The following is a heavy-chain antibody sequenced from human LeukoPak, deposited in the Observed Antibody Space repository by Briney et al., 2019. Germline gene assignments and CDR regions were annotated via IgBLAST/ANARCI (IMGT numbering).Heavy chain of an antibody. Sequence: SETLSLTCTVSGGSISSYYWSWIRQPPGKGLEWIGYIYTSGSTNYNPSLKSRVTISVDTSKNQFSLKLSSVTAADTAVYYCAKADLGYSGYDLTWFDPWGQGTLVTVSS. CDR2: IYTSGST. CDR3: AKADLGYSGYDLTWFDP. D-gene: IGHD5-12*01. V-gene: IGHV4-4*09. J-gene: IGHJ5*02. CDR1: GGSISSYY.